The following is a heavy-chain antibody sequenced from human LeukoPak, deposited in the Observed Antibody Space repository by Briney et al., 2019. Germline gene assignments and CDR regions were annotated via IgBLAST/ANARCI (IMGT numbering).Heavy chain of an antibody. Sequence: PGGSLRLSCAASGFTFSSYWMHWARQAPGKGLVWVSRINSDGSSTSYADSVKGRFTISRDNAKNTLYLQMNSLRAEDTAVYYCARDFRDIGLTAWGQGTLVTVSS. CDR1: GFTFSSYW. CDR3: ARDFRDIGLTA. CDR2: INSDGSST. V-gene: IGHV3-74*01. D-gene: IGHD3-9*01. J-gene: IGHJ5*02.